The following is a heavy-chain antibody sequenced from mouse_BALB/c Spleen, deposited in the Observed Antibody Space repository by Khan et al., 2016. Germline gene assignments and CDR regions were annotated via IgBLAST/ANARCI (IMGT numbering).Heavy chain of an antibody. CDR3: ARNYFFDY. J-gene: IGHJ2*01. CDR2: ISYSGST. V-gene: IGHV3-2*02. CDR1: GYSITSDYA. Sequence: EVQLQESGPGLVKPSQSLSLTCTVTGYSITSDYAWNWIRQFPGNKLEWMGYISYSGSTSYNPSLKSRISITRDTSKNQFFLQLNSVPTEDTATYYCARNYFFDYWGQGTTLTVSS.